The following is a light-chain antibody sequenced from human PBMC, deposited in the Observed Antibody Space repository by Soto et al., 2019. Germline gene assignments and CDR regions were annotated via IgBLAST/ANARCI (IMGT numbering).Light chain of an antibody. V-gene: IGKV1-5*03. CDR1: DNIVHW. CDR3: QHYNSFSRT. Sequence: DIQMTQSPSTLSASVGDRVAITCRASDNIVHWVAWYQQKPGKAPKLLIYKAANLAAEVPSRFAGSGSGTDFTLTFTRLQPDDFATYYCQHYNSFSRTFGQGTKVEV. CDR2: KAA. J-gene: IGKJ1*01.